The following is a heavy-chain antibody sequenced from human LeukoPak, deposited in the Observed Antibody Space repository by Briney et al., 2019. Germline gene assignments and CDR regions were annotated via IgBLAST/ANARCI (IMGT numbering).Heavy chain of an antibody. CDR1: GGSISSYY. D-gene: IGHD5-18*01. CDR2: IYYSGST. CDR3: ARDGYSLGWFDP. Sequence: SETLSLTCTVSGGSISSYYWSWIRQPPGKGLEWIGYIYYSGSTNYNPSLKSRVTISVDTSKNQFSLKLSSVTAADTTVYYCARDGYSLGWFDPWGQGTLVTVSS. J-gene: IGHJ5*02. V-gene: IGHV4-59*01.